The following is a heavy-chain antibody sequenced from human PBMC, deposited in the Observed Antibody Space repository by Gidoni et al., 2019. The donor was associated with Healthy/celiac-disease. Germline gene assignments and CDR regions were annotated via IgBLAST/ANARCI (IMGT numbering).Heavy chain of an antibody. D-gene: IGHD3-3*01. Sequence: QVLLVESGGCVVQPGRCLRLSCAASGSTFSSYGMHRVRQAPGKGLEWVAVISYDGSNKYYADSVKGRFTISRDNSKNTLYLQMNSLRAEDTAVYYCAKVWSGGEVTDYWGQGTLVTVSS. V-gene: IGHV3-30*18. CDR1: GSTFSSYG. J-gene: IGHJ4*02. CDR3: AKVWSGGEVTDY. CDR2: ISYDGSNK.